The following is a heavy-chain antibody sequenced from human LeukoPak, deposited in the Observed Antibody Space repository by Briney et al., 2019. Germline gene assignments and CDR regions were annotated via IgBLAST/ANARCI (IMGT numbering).Heavy chain of an antibody. Sequence: PGGSLRLSCAASGFTFSSYGMHWVRQAPGKGLEWVAVISYHGSNKYYADSVKGRFTISRDNSKNTLYLQMNSLRAEDTAVYYCAKDPTFLPWGQGTLVTVSS. CDR2: ISYHGSNK. CDR1: GFTFSSYG. V-gene: IGHV3-30*18. J-gene: IGHJ5*02. D-gene: IGHD2-21*01. CDR3: AKDPTFLP.